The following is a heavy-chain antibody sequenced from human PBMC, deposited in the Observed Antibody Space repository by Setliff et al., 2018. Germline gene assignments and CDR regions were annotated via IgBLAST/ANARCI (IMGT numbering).Heavy chain of an antibody. CDR3: RFWSGYYKNDY. J-gene: IGHJ4*02. V-gene: IGHV4-61*02. D-gene: IGHD3-3*01. CDR1: GGSISSGSYY. CDR2: IYTSGST. Sequence: SETLSLTCTVSGGSISSGSYYWYWIRQPAGKALEWIGRIYTSGSTSYNPSLKSRVTISVDTSRNQFSLKLSSVTAADTAVYYCRFWSGYYKNDYWGQGTLVTVSS.